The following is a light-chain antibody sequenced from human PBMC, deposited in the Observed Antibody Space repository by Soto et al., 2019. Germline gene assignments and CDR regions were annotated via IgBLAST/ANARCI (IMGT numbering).Light chain of an antibody. V-gene: IGKV1-5*03. J-gene: IGKJ1*01. CDR3: QHYNSYSEA. CDR2: KAS. Sequence: DIPITQSPSTLSGSVGDRVTITCRASQTISSWLAWYQQKPVKAAKLLIYKASTLKSGVPSRFSGSGSGTEFTLTISSLQPDDFAAYYCQHYNSYSEAFGQGTKVDIK. CDR1: QTISSW.